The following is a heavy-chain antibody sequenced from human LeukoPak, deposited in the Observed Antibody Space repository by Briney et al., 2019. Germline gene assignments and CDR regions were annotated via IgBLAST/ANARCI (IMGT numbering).Heavy chain of an antibody. CDR2: ISAYNGNT. V-gene: IGHV1-18*01. CDR3: AGIVVVPAAIGGYWFDP. CDR1: GGTFSSYG. D-gene: IGHD2-2*02. J-gene: IGHJ5*02. Sequence: EASVKVSCKASGGTFSSYGISWVRQAPGQGLEWMGWISAYNGNTNYAQKLQGRVTMTTDTSTSTAYMELRSLRSDDTAVYYCAGIVVVPAAIGGYWFDPWGQGTLVTVSS.